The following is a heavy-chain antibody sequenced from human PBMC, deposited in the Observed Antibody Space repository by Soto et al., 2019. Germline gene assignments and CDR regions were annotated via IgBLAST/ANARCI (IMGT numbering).Heavy chain of an antibody. Sequence: XXSLKLSCKGSGYSFTSYLIVGGRTLPGKGPEWMGIIYPGDSDTRYSPSFQGQVTISADKSISTAYLQWSSLKASDTAMYYCARTSAAGKYYYGMDVWGQGTTVTVSS. J-gene: IGHJ6*02. V-gene: IGHV5-51*01. CDR2: IYPGDSDT. CDR1: GYSFTSYL. CDR3: ARTSAAGKYYYGMDV. D-gene: IGHD6-13*01.